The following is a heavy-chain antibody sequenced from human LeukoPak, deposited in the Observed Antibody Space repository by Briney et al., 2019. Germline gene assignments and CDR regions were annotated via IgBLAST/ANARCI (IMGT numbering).Heavy chain of an antibody. CDR3: ARGSGWLQLADDAFDI. D-gene: IGHD5-24*01. Sequence: SETLSLTCTVSGGSISSGDYYWGWIRQPPGKGLEWIGSIYYSGSTYYNPSLKSRVTISVDTSKNQFSLKLSSVTAADAAVYYCARGSGWLQLADDAFDIWGQGTMVTVSS. V-gene: IGHV4-39*07. J-gene: IGHJ3*02. CDR1: GGSISSGDYY. CDR2: IYYSGST.